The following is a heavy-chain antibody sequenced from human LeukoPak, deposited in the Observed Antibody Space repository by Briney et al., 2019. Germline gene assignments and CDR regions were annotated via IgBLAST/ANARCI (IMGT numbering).Heavy chain of an antibody. D-gene: IGHD2-15*01. CDR2: IYYTGST. Sequence: SETLSLTCTVSGGSISSYYWSWIRQPPGMGLEWIGYIYYTGSTNYSPSLKSRVIISVDTSKNQFSLKLSSVTAADTAVYYCARLDELLAFDYWGQGTLVTVSS. CDR3: ARLDELLAFDY. CDR1: GGSISSYY. J-gene: IGHJ4*02. V-gene: IGHV4-59*08.